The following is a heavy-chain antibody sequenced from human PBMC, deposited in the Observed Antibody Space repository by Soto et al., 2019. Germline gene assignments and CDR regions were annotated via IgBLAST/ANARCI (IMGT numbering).Heavy chain of an antibody. J-gene: IGHJ4*02. D-gene: IGHD3-9*01. CDR2: ISSSSSYI. CDR1: GFTFSSYS. Sequence: GESLKISCAASGFTFSSYSMNWVRQAPGKGLEWVSSISSSSSYIYYADSVKGRFTISRDNAKNLLYLQMNSLRAEDTAVYYYARSYDILTGYYVYDFWGQGTLVTVSS. V-gene: IGHV3-21*01. CDR3: ARSYDILTGYYVYDF.